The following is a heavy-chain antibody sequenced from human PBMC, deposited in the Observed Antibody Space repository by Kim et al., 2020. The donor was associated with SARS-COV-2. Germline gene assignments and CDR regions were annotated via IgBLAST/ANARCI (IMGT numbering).Heavy chain of an antibody. J-gene: IGHJ4*01. V-gene: IGHV3-23*01. Sequence: GGSLRLSCAASGFTFSSYPMTWVRQAPGKGLEWVSTISRSGSKTYYADSVKGRFTISRDNSNNTLYLQMNTLRVADTAVYSCAKIAYSYGFDPYFDYWG. D-gene: IGHD5-18*01. CDR3: AKIAYSYGFDPYFDY. CDR2: ISRSGSKT. CDR1: GFTFSSYP.